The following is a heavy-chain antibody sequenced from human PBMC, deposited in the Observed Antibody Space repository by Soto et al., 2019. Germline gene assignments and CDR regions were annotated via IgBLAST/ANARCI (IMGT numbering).Heavy chain of an antibody. J-gene: IGHJ5*02. CDR3: ARDWFDA. V-gene: IGHV3-7*01. CDR2: MKKDGSQK. CDR1: GFTFSNYW. Sequence: GGSLKLSCVASGFTFSNYWMSWVRQAPGKGLEWVANMKKDGSQKYYVDSVKGRFTISRDNARNSLYLQMNSLRVEDTAVYYCARDWFDAWGQGTLVTVSS.